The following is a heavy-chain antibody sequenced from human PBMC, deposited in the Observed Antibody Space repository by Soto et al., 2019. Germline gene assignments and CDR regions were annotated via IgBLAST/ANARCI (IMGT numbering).Heavy chain of an antibody. V-gene: IGHV3-23*01. J-gene: IGHJ3*02. Sequence: GESLKISCAASGFTFSSYAMSWVRQAPGKGLEWVSAISGSGGSTYYADSVKGLFTISRDNSKNTLYLQMNSLRAEDTAVYYCAKDAPRDFWSGYYAFDIWGQGTMVTVSS. CDR1: GFTFSSYA. CDR3: AKDAPRDFWSGYYAFDI. CDR2: ISGSGGST. D-gene: IGHD3-3*01.